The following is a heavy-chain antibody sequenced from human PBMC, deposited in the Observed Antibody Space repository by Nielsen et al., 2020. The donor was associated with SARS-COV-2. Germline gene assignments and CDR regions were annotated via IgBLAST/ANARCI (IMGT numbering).Heavy chain of an antibody. J-gene: IGHJ4*02. CDR2: IYSGGST. D-gene: IGHD6-19*01. CDR3: AKDRGGQWLALDY. V-gene: IGHV3-53*01. CDR1: GFTVSSNY. Sequence: GGSLRLSCAASGFTVSSNYMSWVRQAPGKGLEWVSVIYSGGSTYYADSVKGRFTISRDNSKNTLYLQMNSLRAEDTAVYYCAKDRGGQWLALDYWGQGTLVTVSS.